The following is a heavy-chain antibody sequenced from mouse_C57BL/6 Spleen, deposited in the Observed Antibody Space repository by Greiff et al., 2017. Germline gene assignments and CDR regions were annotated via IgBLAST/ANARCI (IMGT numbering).Heavy chain of an antibody. CDR2: IYPGDGDT. Sequence: QVQLQQSGPELVKPGASVKISCKASGYAFSSSWMNWVKQRPGKGLEWIGRIYPGDGDTNYNGKFKGKATLTADKSSSTAYMQLSSLTSEDSAVYFCARWDYYGSSYPYGYWGQGTSVTVSS. V-gene: IGHV1-82*01. D-gene: IGHD1-1*01. CDR3: ARWDYYGSSYPYGY. CDR1: GYAFSSSW. J-gene: IGHJ4*01.